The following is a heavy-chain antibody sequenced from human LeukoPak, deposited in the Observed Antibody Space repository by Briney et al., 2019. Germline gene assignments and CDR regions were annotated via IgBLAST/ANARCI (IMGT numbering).Heavy chain of an antibody. V-gene: IGHV3-21*01. Sequence: GGSLRLSCAASGFTFSSYAMSWVRQAPGKGLEWVSSISSSSSYIYYADSVKGRFTISRDNAKNSLYLQMNSLRAEDTAVYYCARDEGYYDFWSGYYDNLFDYWGQGTLVTVSS. CDR3: ARDEGYYDFWSGYYDNLFDY. CDR1: GFTFSSYA. J-gene: IGHJ4*02. CDR2: ISSSSSYI. D-gene: IGHD3-3*01.